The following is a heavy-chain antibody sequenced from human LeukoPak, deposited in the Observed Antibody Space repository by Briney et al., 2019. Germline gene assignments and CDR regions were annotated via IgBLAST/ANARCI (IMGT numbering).Heavy chain of an antibody. D-gene: IGHD7-27*01. V-gene: IGHV3-74*01. CDR3: AREQKTGDSRHFDY. CDR2: ISSNGNTT. Sequence: GGSLRLSCAASGFTFSSYWMHWVRQVPGKGLVWVPRISSNGNTTTYADSVKGRFTISRDNAKNTLYLQLNSLRAEDTAVYYCAREQKTGDSRHFDYWGQGTLVTVSS. J-gene: IGHJ4*02. CDR1: GFTFSSYW.